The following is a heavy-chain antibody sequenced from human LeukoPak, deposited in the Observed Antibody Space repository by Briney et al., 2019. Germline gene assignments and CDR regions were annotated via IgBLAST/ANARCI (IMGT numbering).Heavy chain of an antibody. CDR3: AKGSGDSSGYYSDY. CDR2: ISGSGGGT. CDR1: GFSFSSYA. J-gene: IGHJ4*02. V-gene: IGHV3-23*01. Sequence: GGSLRLSCAASGFSFSSYAMSWVRQAPGKGLEWVSAISGSGGGTYYADSVKGRFTISRDNSKNTVYLQMNSLRADDTAVYYCAKGSGDSSGYYSDYWGQGMLATVSP. D-gene: IGHD3-22*01.